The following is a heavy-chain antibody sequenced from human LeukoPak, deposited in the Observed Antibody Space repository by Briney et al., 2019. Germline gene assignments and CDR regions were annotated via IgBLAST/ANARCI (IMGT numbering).Heavy chain of an antibody. J-gene: IGHJ6*02. CDR2: VSYDGSTR. Sequence: QPGESLRHSCAASGFIFSTHPLHWVRQAPGKGLEWVAFVSYDGSTRYYADSVRGRFTISRDNSKNTLYLQMNSLRAEDTAVYYCAKSQVVTRSSALPYYYYGMDVWGQGTTVTVSS. D-gene: IGHD4-23*01. CDR3: AKSQVVTRSSALPYYYYGMDV. CDR1: GFIFSTHP. V-gene: IGHV3-30*18.